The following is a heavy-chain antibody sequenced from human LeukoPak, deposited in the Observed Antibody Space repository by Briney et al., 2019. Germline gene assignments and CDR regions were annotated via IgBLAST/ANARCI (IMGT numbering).Heavy chain of an antibody. Sequence: GGSLRLSCAASGFPFSNAWMSWVRQAPGKGLEWVGRIKSKTDGGTTDYAAPVKGRFTISRDDSKNMLYLQMNSLKTEDTAVYYCEDDILTGSGYWGQGTLVTVSS. D-gene: IGHD3-9*01. CDR1: GFPFSNAW. J-gene: IGHJ4*02. CDR3: EDDILTGSGY. CDR2: IKSKTDGGTT. V-gene: IGHV3-15*01.